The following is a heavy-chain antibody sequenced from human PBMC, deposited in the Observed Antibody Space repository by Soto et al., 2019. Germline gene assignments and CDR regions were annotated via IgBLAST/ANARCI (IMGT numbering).Heavy chain of an antibody. CDR2: ISYDGSNK. J-gene: IGHJ6*02. CDR3: ARARSLYYYYGMDV. CDR1: GFTFSSYA. Sequence: QVQLVESGGGVVQPGRSLRLSCAASGFTFSSYAMHWVRQAPGKGLEWVAVISYDGSNKYYADSVKGRFTISRDNSKNTLYLQMNSLRAEDKAVYYCARARSLYYYYGMDVWGQGTTVTVSS. V-gene: IGHV3-30-3*01. D-gene: IGHD2-15*01.